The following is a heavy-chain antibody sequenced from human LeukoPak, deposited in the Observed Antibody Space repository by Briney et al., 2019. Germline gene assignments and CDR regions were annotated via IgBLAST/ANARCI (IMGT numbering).Heavy chain of an antibody. CDR1: GFTFSSYA. Sequence: PGGSLRLSCAASGFTFSSYAMSWVRQAPGKGLEWVSTISGSGESTYYADSVKGRFTISGDNSKNTLYLQMNSLRAEDTAVYYCAKWGSGSYYKGSFDYWGQGTLVTVSS. CDR3: AKWGSGSYYKGSFDY. CDR2: ISGSGEST. D-gene: IGHD3-10*01. V-gene: IGHV3-23*01. J-gene: IGHJ4*02.